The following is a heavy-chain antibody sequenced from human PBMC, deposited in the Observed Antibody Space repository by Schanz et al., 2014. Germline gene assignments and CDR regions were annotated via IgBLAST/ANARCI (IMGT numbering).Heavy chain of an antibody. CDR3: AKDRSWDYDSSGYFDY. Sequence: EVQLLESGGGLVQPGGSLRLSCAASGFTFSSYAMSWVRQAPGKGLEWVSAISGGGGTTYYADSVKGRITISRDNSKNTLYLQMNSLRAEDTAVYYCAKDRSWDYDSSGYFDYWGQGTLVTVSS. CDR2: ISGGGGTT. V-gene: IGHV3-23*01. CDR1: GFTFSSYA. J-gene: IGHJ4*02. D-gene: IGHD3-22*01.